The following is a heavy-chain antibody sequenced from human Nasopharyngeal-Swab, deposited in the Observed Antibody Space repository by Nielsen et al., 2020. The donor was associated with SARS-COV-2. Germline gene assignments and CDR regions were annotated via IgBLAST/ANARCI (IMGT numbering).Heavy chain of an antibody. V-gene: IGHV4-39*07. CDR1: GGSISSSSYY. D-gene: IGHD6-13*01. CDR2: IYYSGST. Sequence: SETLSLTCTVSGGSISSSSYYWGWIPQPPGKGLVWIGSIYYSGSTYYNPSLKGRVTISVDTSKNQFSLKLSSVTAADTAVYYCARGGIAAAGDYFDYWGQGTLVTVSS. CDR3: ARGGIAAAGDYFDY. J-gene: IGHJ4*02.